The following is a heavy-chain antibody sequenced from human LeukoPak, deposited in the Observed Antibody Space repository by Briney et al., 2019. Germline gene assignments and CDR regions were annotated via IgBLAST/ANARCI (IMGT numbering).Heavy chain of an antibody. CDR3: ARTSIGGPTNY. CDR1: GFTFSSYA. V-gene: IGHV3-23*01. J-gene: IGHJ4*02. D-gene: IGHD4-23*01. Sequence: GGSLRLSCAASGFTFSSYAMSWVRQAPGKGLEWVSAISGSGGSTYYADSVKGRFTISRDNAKKSLYLQMNSLRAEDTALYYCARTSIGGPTNYWGQGTLVTVSS. CDR2: ISGSGGST.